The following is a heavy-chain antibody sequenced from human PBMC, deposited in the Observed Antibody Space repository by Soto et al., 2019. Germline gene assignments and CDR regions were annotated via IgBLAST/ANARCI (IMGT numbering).Heavy chain of an antibody. V-gene: IGHV3-9*01. Sequence: GGSLRLSCAASGFTFDDYAMHWVRQAPGKGLEWVSGISWNSGSIGYADSVKGRFTISRDNAKNSLYLQMNSLRAEDTALYYCAKGDYDFWSGELYWGQGTLVTVSS. CDR3: AKGDYDFWSGELY. D-gene: IGHD3-3*01. J-gene: IGHJ4*02. CDR1: GFTFDDYA. CDR2: ISWNSGSI.